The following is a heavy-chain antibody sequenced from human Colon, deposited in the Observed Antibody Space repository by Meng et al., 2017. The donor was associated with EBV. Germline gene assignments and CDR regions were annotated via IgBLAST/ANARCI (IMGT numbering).Heavy chain of an antibody. J-gene: IGHJ4*02. Sequence: QVPLQDPRPGLVKPSQTLPLTCTVSGGSISSGGYYWSWIRQHPGKGLEWIGYIYYSGSTYYNPSLKSRVTISIDTSKNQFSLKLSSVTAADTAVYYCARGPSRWLQFSFDYWGQGTLVTVSS. D-gene: IGHD5-24*01. CDR3: ARGPSRWLQFSFDY. V-gene: IGHV4-31*03. CDR1: GGSISSGGYY. CDR2: IYYSGST.